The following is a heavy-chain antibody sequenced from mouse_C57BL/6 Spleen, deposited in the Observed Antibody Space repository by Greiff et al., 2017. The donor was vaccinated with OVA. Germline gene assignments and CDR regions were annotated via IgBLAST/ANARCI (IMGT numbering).Heavy chain of an antibody. J-gene: IGHJ3*01. CDR1: GYTFTSYW. CDR3: ARDYGYDGFAY. V-gene: IGHV1-52*01. Sequence: QVQLKQPGAELVRPGSSVKLSCKASGYTFTSYWMHWVKQRPIQGLEWIGNIDPSDSETHYNQKFKDKATLTVDKSSSTAYMQLSSLTSEDSAVYYCARDYGYDGFAYWGQGTLVTVSA. D-gene: IGHD2-2*01. CDR2: IDPSDSET.